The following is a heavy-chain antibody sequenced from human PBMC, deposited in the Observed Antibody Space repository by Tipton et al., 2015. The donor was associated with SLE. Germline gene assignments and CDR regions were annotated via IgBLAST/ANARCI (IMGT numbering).Heavy chain of an antibody. J-gene: IGHJ6*02. Sequence: SLRLSCAASGFSFSSYTMNWVRQAPGKGLEWVSSISSSSDYIYYADSVKGRFTISRDNAKNSLYLQMNSLRAEDTAVYYCARDTYYDYVGGMDVWGQGTTVTVSS. CDR1: GFSFSSYT. D-gene: IGHD3-16*01. CDR2: ISSSSDYI. V-gene: IGHV3-21*01. CDR3: ARDTYYDYVGGMDV.